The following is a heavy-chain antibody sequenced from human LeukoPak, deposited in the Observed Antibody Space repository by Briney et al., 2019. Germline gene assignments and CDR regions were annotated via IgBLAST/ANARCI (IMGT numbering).Heavy chain of an antibody. Sequence: SVKVSCKASGGTFSSYAISWVRQAPGQGLEWMGGIIPIFGTANYAQKFQGRVTITADESTSTAYMELSSLRSEDTAVYYCARGGYCSGGSCHLGAFDIWGQGTMVTVSS. V-gene: IGHV1-69*13. CDR2: IIPIFGTA. D-gene: IGHD2-15*01. CDR1: GGTFSSYA. J-gene: IGHJ3*02. CDR3: ARGGYCSGGSCHLGAFDI.